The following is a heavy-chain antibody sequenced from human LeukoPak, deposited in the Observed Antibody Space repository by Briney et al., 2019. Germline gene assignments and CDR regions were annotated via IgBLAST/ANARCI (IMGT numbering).Heavy chain of an antibody. CDR1: GFTFSDYN. V-gene: IGHV3-48*04. Sequence: GGSLRLSCAASGFTFSDYNMNWVRQAPGKGLEWISYISSSSTTIYYADSVKGRITISRDNAKNSLYLQMNSLRAEDTAVYYCARYYDSSSGMDVWGQGTTVTVSS. D-gene: IGHD3-22*01. J-gene: IGHJ6*02. CDR3: ARYYDSSSGMDV. CDR2: ISSSSTTI.